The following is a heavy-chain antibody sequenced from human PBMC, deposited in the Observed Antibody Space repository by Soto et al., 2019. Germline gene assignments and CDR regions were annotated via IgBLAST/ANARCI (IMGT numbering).Heavy chain of an antibody. CDR3: ARGYCSSTSCYYYYGMDV. CDR1: GGSFSGYY. D-gene: IGHD2-2*01. Sequence: SETLSLTCAVYGGSFSGYYWSWIRQPPGKGLEWIGEINHSGSTNYNPSLKSRVTISVDTSKNQFSLKLSSVTAADTAVYYCARGYCSSTSCYYYYGMDVWGQGTTVTVSS. V-gene: IGHV4-34*01. CDR2: INHSGST. J-gene: IGHJ6*02.